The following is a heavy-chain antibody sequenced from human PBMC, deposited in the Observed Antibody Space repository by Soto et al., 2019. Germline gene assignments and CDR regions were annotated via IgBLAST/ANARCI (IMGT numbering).Heavy chain of an antibody. CDR3: ARRMTAYFDF. CDR1: GFTFTTSA. Sequence: EVQLLESGGALVQPGGSLRLSCAASGFTFTTSAMSWVRQAPGKGLEWVSTLTGDGAYISYSDSVKGRFTISRDNSQNTLYLRMNSLRADDTAIYYCARRMTAYFDFWGQGTLVTVSS. J-gene: IGHJ4*02. D-gene: IGHD2-8*01. CDR2: LTGDGAYI. V-gene: IGHV3-23*01.